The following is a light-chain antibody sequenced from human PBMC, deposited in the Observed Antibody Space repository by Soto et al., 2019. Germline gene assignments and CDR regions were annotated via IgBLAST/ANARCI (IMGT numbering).Light chain of an antibody. CDR3: SSYTSSTGV. J-gene: IGLJ2*01. Sequence: QSDLTQPASVSGSPGQSITISCTGTSSDVGGYNYVSWYQQHPGKAPKLMIYDVSNRPSGVSNRFSGSKSGNTASLTISGLQAEDEADYYCSSYTSSTGVFGGGTKLTVL. V-gene: IGLV2-14*01. CDR2: DVS. CDR1: SSDVGGYNY.